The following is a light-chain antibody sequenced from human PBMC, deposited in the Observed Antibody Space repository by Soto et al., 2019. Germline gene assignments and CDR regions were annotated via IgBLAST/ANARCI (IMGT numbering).Light chain of an antibody. Sequence: DIQMTQSPSSVSASVGDRVTITCRASQGISSWLAWYQQKPGKAPKLLIYAASSLQSGVPSRFSGSGFGTDFTFPISSLQPEDLATYYCQQYDDYPITFGLGTRLEIK. CDR2: AAS. V-gene: IGKV1-12*01. CDR1: QGISSW. CDR3: QQYDDYPIT. J-gene: IGKJ5*01.